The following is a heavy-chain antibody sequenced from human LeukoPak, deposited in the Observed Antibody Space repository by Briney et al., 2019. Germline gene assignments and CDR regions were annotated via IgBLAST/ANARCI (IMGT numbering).Heavy chain of an antibody. J-gene: IGHJ4*02. CDR2: INPSGGST. CDR1: GYTFTSYY. CDR3: ARDGRRGIVVVPAASRTFDYYFDY. V-gene: IGHV1-46*01. Sequence: ASVKVSCKASGYTFTSYYMHWVRQAPGQGLEWMGIINPSGGSTSYAQKFQGRVTMTRDTSTSTVYTELSSLRSEDTAVYYCARDGRRGIVVVPAASRTFDYYFDYWGQGTLVTVSS. D-gene: IGHD2-2*01.